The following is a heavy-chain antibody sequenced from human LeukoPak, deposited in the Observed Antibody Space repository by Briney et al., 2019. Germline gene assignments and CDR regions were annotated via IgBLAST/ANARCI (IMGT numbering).Heavy chain of an antibody. CDR3: ARMTTVYDAFDI. CDR2: IYHSGST. V-gene: IGHV4-30-2*01. Sequence: SETLSLTCTVSGGSISSGGYYWSWIRQPPGKGLEWIGYIYHSGSTYYTPSLKSRVTISVDRSKNQFSLKLSSVTAADTAVYYCARMTTVYDAFDIWGQGTMVTVSS. D-gene: IGHD4-17*01. CDR1: GGSISSGGYY. J-gene: IGHJ3*02.